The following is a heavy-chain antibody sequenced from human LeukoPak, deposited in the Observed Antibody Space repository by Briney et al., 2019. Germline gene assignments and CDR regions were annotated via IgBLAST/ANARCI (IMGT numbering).Heavy chain of an antibody. V-gene: IGHV3-30-3*01. Sequence: GSLRLSCAASGFTFSSYAMHWVRQAPGKGLEWVAVISYDGSNKYYADSVKGRFTISRDNSKNTLYLQMNSLRAKDTAVYYCAILGDYDFDYWGQGTLVTVSS. CDR3: AILGDYDFDY. J-gene: IGHJ4*02. D-gene: IGHD4-17*01. CDR1: GFTFSSYA. CDR2: ISYDGSNK.